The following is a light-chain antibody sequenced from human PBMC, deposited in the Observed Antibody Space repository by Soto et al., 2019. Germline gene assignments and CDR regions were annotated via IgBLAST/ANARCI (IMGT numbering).Light chain of an antibody. CDR3: HQRGNWPRTS. J-gene: IGKJ2*01. Sequence: IVLTQSPGTLSLSPGERATLSCRASQSVADNLAWYQQKPGQAPRLLIYEASNRATGIPARFSGGGFGTDFTLTISGLEPEDSAVYFCHQRGNWPRTSFGQGTRLEL. V-gene: IGKV3-11*01. CDR2: EAS. CDR1: QSVADN.